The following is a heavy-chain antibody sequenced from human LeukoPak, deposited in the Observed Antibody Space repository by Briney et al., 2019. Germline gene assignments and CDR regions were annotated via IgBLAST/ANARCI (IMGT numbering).Heavy chain of an antibody. D-gene: IGHD3-3*01. CDR3: ARGYDFSSGSKRGFDY. CDR1: GFTFSNYG. J-gene: IGHJ4*02. CDR2: ISSGGSDI. Sequence: GGSLRLSCAASGFTFSNYGMNWVRQAPGKGLEWVSYISSGGSDIYYADSVKGRFTISRDSAKRSVFLQMNSLTAEDSALYYCARGYDFSSGSKRGFDYWGQGTPVTVSS. V-gene: IGHV3-48*01.